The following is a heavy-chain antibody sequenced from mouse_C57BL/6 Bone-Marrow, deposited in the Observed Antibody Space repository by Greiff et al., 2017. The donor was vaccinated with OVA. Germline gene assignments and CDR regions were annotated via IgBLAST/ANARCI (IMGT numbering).Heavy chain of an antibody. J-gene: IGHJ2*01. CDR1: GYTFTDYE. D-gene: IGHD2-12*01. CDR3: TRVTGND. Sequence: QVQLQQSGAELVRPGASVTLSCKASGYTFTDYEMHWVKQTPVHGLEWIGAIDPETGGTAYNQKFKGKAILTADKSSSTAYMELRSLTSRDSAVYYSTRVTGNDWGQGTTLQVSS. CDR2: IDPETGGT. V-gene: IGHV1-15*01.